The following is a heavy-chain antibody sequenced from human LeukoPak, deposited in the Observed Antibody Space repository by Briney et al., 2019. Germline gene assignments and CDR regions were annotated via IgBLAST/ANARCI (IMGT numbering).Heavy chain of an antibody. V-gene: IGHV3-30*18. CDR2: ISYDGSNK. D-gene: IGHD5-24*01. CDR3: AKDNPPTKD. J-gene: IGHJ4*02. Sequence: GGSLRLSCAASGFTFSSYGMHWVRQAPGKGLEWVAVISYDGSNKYCADSVKGRFTISRDNSKNTLYLQMNSLRAEDTAVYYCAKDNPPTKDWGQGTLVTVSS. CDR1: GFTFSSYG.